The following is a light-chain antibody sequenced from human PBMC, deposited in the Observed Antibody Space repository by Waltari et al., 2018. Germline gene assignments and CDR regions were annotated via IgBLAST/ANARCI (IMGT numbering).Light chain of an antibody. Sequence: QSALTQPRSVSGSPGQSVTISCTGTSSDVGGYNYVSWFQQHPGKAPKLMIHDVSKRPSGVPDRFSGSKSGNTASLTISGLQADDETDYYCCSYAGRYTWVFGGGTKL. J-gene: IGLJ3*02. CDR2: DVS. CDR1: SSDVGGYNY. CDR3: CSYAGRYTWV. V-gene: IGLV2-11*01.